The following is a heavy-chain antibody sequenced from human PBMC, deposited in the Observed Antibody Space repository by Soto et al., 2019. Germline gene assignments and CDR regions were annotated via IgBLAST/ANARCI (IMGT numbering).Heavy chain of an antibody. CDR2: ISSSSSPI. D-gene: IGHD1-26*01. Sequence: VQLVESGGGLVQPGGSLRLAFAASGFAFGSYRMNWVRQAPGKGLEWIAYISSSSSPIYYADSVKGRFTISRDAAKNSLYLQMNTLRDEDTAVYYCARDGGGASLGSAYYSYYGMDVWGQGTTVTVSS. CDR3: ARDGGGASLGSAYYSYYGMDV. V-gene: IGHV3-48*02. J-gene: IGHJ6*02. CDR1: GFAFGSYR.